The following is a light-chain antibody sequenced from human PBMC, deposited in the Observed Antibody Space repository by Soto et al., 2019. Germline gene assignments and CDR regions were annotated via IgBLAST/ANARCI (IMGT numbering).Light chain of an antibody. V-gene: IGLV2-14*01. CDR1: SSDVGDYNF. J-gene: IGLJ2*01. CDR3: SSYAGSSNVV. CDR2: EVS. Sequence: QSALTQPASVSGSPGQSIIISCTGTSSDVGDYNFVSWYQQHPGKAPKLMIYEVSNRPSGVSNRFSGSKSGNTASLTISGLQAEDEADYFCSSYAGSSNVVFGGGTKVTVL.